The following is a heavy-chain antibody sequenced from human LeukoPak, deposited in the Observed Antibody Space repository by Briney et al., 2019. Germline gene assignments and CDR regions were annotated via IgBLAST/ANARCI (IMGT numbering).Heavy chain of an antibody. D-gene: IGHD6-19*01. CDR3: ATKQWLAPPPDS. CDR1: GFTFSSYG. J-gene: IGHJ4*02. V-gene: IGHV3-30*12. Sequence: GGSLRLSCAASGFTFSSYGMHWVRQAPGKGLEWVAVISYDGSNKYYADSVKGRFTISRDNADNTMFLQMNSVRDEDTAVYYCATKQWLAPPPDSWGQGTPVTVSS. CDR2: ISYDGSNK.